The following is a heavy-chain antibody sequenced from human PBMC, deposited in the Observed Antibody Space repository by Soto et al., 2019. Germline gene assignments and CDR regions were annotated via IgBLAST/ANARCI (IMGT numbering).Heavy chain of an antibody. Sequence: QVQPVQSGAELKTPEASVKVSCKASGGTFSSYAISWVRQAPGQGLEWMGWIIPIFGTANSAQKFQGRVTITADESTSTAYMELSSLRFEDTAVYYCARDEGGGDYVWYFDLWVRGTIVAVSS. CDR2: IIPIFGTA. CDR3: ARDEGGGDYVWYFDL. J-gene: IGHJ2*01. V-gene: IGHV1-69*12. D-gene: IGHD4-17*01. CDR1: GGTFSSYA.